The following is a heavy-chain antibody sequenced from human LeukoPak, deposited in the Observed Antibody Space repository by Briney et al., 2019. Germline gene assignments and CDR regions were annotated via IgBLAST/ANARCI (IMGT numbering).Heavy chain of an antibody. Sequence: ASVKVSCKASGYTFTNYEINWVRQAPGQGLEWMGWMNPNSGDTGYAQKFQGRVTITRNTSISTAYMELSSLRSEDTAVYYCAREGVAGTGDYYYYYMDVWGKGTTVTVTS. J-gene: IGHJ6*03. V-gene: IGHV1-8*03. CDR2: MNPNSGDT. CDR3: AREGVAGTGDYYYYYMDV. D-gene: IGHD6-19*01. CDR1: GYTFTNYE.